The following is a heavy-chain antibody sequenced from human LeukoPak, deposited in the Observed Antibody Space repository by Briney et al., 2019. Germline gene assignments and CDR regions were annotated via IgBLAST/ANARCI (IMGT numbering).Heavy chain of an antibody. Sequence: SETLSLTCTVSGGSISSYYWSWIRQPPGKGLEWIGYIYYSGSTNYNPSLKSRVTISVDTSKNQFSLKLSSVTAADTAVYYCARHFPHISSWYIFDYWGQGTLVTVSS. J-gene: IGHJ4*02. D-gene: IGHD6-13*01. CDR3: ARHFPHISSWYIFDY. CDR2: IYYSGST. CDR1: GGSISSYY. V-gene: IGHV4-59*08.